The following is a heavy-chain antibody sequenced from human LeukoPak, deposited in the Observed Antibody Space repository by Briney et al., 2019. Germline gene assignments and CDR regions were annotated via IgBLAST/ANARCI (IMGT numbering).Heavy chain of an antibody. V-gene: IGHV4-30-4*01. Sequence: SQTLSLTCTVSGGPLRCADYSWSWIRQPPGKGLEWTGYIYYSGSTYYNPSLKSRVTISVDTSKNQFSLKLSSVTAADTAVYYCARVEVATTIFDYWGQGTLVTVSS. J-gene: IGHJ4*02. CDR2: IYYSGST. CDR1: GGPLRCADYS. CDR3: ARVEVATTIFDY. D-gene: IGHD5-12*01.